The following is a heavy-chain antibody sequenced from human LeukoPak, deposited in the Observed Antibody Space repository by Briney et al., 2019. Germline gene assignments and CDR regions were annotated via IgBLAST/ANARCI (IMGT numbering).Heavy chain of an antibody. CDR3: ASVYYDSSGYFHFDY. V-gene: IGHV1-2*02. D-gene: IGHD3-22*01. CDR1: GYTFTGYY. Sequence: GASVKVSCKASGYTFTGYYIHWVRQAPGQGLEWMGWINPNNGGTNYAQKFQGRVTITADKSTSTAYMELSSLRSEDTAVYYCASVYYDSSGYFHFDYWGQGTLVTVSS. J-gene: IGHJ4*02. CDR2: INPNNGGT.